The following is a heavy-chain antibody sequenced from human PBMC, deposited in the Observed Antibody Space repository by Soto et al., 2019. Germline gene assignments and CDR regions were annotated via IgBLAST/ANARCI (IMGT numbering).Heavy chain of an antibody. Sequence: GESLKISCKGSGDSFTSYWIGWVRQMPGKGLEWMGIIYPGDSDTRYSPSFQGQVTISADRSISTAYLQWSSLKASDTAMYYCARPGSHGGWYGLDALDIWGQGTMVTVSS. V-gene: IGHV5-51*01. D-gene: IGHD6-19*01. CDR1: GDSFTSYW. CDR3: ARPGSHGGWYGLDALDI. CDR2: IYPGDSDT. J-gene: IGHJ3*02.